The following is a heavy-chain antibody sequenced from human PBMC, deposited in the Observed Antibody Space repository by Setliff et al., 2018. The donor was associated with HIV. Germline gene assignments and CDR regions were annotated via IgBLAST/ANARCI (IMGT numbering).Heavy chain of an antibody. Sequence: ASVKVSCKASGFTFTNYAIHWVRRAPGQRLEWMGWINVDSGNTKYLQDLQGRVTITKDRSASTAYMEVSNLRSEDMAVYYCARERDSNGYQFDYWGQGTLVTVSS. V-gene: IGHV1-3*03. J-gene: IGHJ4*02. CDR1: GFTFTNYA. D-gene: IGHD3-22*01. CDR2: INVDSGNT. CDR3: ARERDSNGYQFDY.